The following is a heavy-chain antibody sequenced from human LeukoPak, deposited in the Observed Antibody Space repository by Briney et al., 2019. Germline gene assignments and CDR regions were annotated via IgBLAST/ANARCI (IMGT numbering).Heavy chain of an antibody. V-gene: IGHV3-48*04. CDR3: ARSYGGNSDY. Sequence: PGGSLRLSCVASGITFSRHGMDWVRQAPGKGLEWVSYISSSSSTIYYADSVKGRFTISRDNAKNSLYLQMNSLRAEDTAVYYCARSYGGNSDYWGQGTLVTVSS. CDR1: GITFSRHG. D-gene: IGHD4-23*01. J-gene: IGHJ4*02. CDR2: ISSSSSTI.